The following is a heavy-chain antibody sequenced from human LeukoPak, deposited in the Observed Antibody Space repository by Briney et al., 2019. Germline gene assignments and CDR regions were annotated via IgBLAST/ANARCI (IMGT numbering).Heavy chain of an antibody. V-gene: IGHV3-15*07. D-gene: IGHD3-9*01. CDR2: IKSKADGGTT. CDR3: TTDILTAYTNLDY. Sequence: GGSLRLSCAASGFTFTNAWMNWVRQAPGKGLEWVGRIKSKADGGTTDYAAPVKGGFIISRDDSKNTLYLQMNSLKTEDSALYYCTTDILTAYTNLDYWGQGTLVTVSS. J-gene: IGHJ4*02. CDR1: GFTFTNAW.